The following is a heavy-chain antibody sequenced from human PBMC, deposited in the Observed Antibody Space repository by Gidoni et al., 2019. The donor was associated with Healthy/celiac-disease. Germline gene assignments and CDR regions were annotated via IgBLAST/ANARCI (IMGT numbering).Heavy chain of an antibody. CDR3: ARSSGYDSGGYYFDY. CDR1: GFTFSSYS. V-gene: IGHV3-21*01. Sequence: EVQLVESGGGLVKPGGSLRLSCADSGFTFSSYSMNWVRQAPGKGLEWVSSMSSSSSYIYYADSVKGRFTIARDNAKKSMYLQMNSLRAEDTAVYYCARSSGYDSGGYYFDYWGQGTLVTVSS. J-gene: IGHJ4*02. CDR2: MSSSSSYI. D-gene: IGHD5-12*01.